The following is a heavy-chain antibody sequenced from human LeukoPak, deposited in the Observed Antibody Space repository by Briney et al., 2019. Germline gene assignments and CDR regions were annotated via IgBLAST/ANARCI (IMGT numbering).Heavy chain of an antibody. J-gene: IGHJ5*02. Sequence: PSETLSLTCTVSGGSINNYYWSWIRQPPGKGLEWIGYIYHNGRTNYNPSLKSRVTISVDTSKNQFSLKLSSVTAADTAVYYCARVVGVYYYGSGSYSPDWFDPWGQGTLVTVSS. D-gene: IGHD3-10*01. CDR3: ARVVGVYYYGSGSYSPDWFDP. CDR1: GGSINNYY. CDR2: IYHNGRT. V-gene: IGHV4-59*12.